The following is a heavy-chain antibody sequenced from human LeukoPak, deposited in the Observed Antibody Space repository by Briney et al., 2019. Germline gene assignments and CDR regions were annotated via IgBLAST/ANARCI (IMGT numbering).Heavy chain of an antibody. D-gene: IGHD5-12*01. Sequence: GGSLRLSCAASGFTFDDYAMHWVRQAPGKGLEWVSLISGDGGSTYYADSVKGRFTISRDNSKNSLYLQMNSLRTEDTALYYCAKESGYSGYDLYYCYYMDVWGKGTTVTVSS. V-gene: IGHV3-43*02. CDR1: GFTFDDYA. CDR2: ISGDGGST. CDR3: AKESGYSGYDLYYCYYMDV. J-gene: IGHJ6*03.